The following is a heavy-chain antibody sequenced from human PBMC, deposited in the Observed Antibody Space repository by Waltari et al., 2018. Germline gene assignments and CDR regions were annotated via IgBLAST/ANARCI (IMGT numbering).Heavy chain of an antibody. D-gene: IGHD2-2*01. Sequence: DVQLVQSGAEVKKPGESLKISCEAPGYSFSNYWTGWVRQVPGTGLGLMGVRQVPGKGFEWMGFVYPADSQTRISPSFLGKVTISADKSINTVYLQWRSLRPSDTAIYYCARHIGSPGYAEFWGLGTQVTVSS. CDR2: VYPADSQT. J-gene: IGHJ1*01. CDR3: ARHIGSPGYAEF. CDR1: GYSFSNYW. V-gene: IGHV5-51*02.